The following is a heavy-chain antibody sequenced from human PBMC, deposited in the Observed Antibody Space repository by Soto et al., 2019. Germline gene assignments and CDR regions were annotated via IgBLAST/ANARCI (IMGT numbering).Heavy chain of an antibody. J-gene: IGHJ6*02. CDR3: ARNGAYSSSLSQYSGMDV. D-gene: IGHD3-16*01. V-gene: IGHV1-69*13. CDR1: GGTFDNFI. Sequence: PVKASCKDSGGTFDNFIMNWLRQTPGQGLEWMGGIVPMLGTPTYAEKFKSRVTISATGSTSTMYMEVTSLRSEDTAIYYCARNGAYSSSLSQYSGMDVWGQGTTVTVSS. CDR2: IVPMLGTP.